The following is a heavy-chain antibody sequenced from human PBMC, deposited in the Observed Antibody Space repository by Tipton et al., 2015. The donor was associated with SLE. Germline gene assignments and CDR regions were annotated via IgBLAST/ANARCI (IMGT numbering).Heavy chain of an antibody. J-gene: IGHJ4*02. CDR1: GYTFTNYG. CDR2: IIAYNGNT. D-gene: IGHD1-26*01. CDR3: ARAITQWELLGNIDY. Sequence: QVQLVQSGAEVKKPGASVKVSCKASGYTFTNYGISWVRQAPGQGLEWMGWIIAYNGNTNYAQKVQGRVTMTTDTSTSTAYMELRSLRSDDTAVYYCARAITQWELLGNIDYWGQGTLVTVSS. V-gene: IGHV1-18*01.